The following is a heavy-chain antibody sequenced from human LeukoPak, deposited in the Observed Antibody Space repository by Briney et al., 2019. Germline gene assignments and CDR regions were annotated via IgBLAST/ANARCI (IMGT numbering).Heavy chain of an antibody. Sequence: PSETLSLTCTVSGGSISSSSYYWGWIRQPPGKGLEWIGSIYYSGSTYYNPSLKSRVTISVDTSKNQFSLKLSSVTAADTAVYYCAIELDFKYYYDSSGYFDYWGQGTLVTVSS. CDR2: IYYSGST. CDR1: GGSISSSSYY. CDR3: AIELDFKYYYDSSGYFDY. D-gene: IGHD3-22*01. V-gene: IGHV4-39*02. J-gene: IGHJ4*02.